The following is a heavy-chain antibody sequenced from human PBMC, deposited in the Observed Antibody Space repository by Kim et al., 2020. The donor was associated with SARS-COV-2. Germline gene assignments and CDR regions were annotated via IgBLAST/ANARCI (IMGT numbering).Heavy chain of an antibody. CDR1: GGTFSSYA. D-gene: IGHD1-1*01. Sequence: SVKVSCKASGGTFSSYAISWVRQAPGQGLEWMGGIIPIFGTANYAQKFQGRVTITADESTSTAYMELSSLRSEDTAVYYCARGLETPGDYYYYGMDVCGQGTTVTVSS. CDR2: IIPIFGTA. CDR3: ARGLETPGDYYYYGMDV. V-gene: IGHV1-69*13. J-gene: IGHJ6*02.